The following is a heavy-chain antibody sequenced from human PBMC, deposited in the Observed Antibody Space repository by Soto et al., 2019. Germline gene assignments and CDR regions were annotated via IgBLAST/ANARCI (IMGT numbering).Heavy chain of an antibody. Sequence: GGSLRLSCAASGFTFSSYWMSWVRQAPGKGLEWVANIKQDGSEKYYVDSVKGRFTISRDNAKNSLYLQMNSLRAEDTAVYYCARDFGGYDILTGPYFDYWGQGTLVTVSS. CDR3: ARDFGGYDILTGPYFDY. J-gene: IGHJ4*02. V-gene: IGHV3-7*01. CDR2: IKQDGSEK. CDR1: GFTFSSYW. D-gene: IGHD3-9*01.